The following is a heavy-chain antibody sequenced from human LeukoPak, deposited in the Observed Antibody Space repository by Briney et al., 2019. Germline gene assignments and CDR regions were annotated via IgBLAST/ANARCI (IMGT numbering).Heavy chain of an antibody. CDR2: IKSKTDGGTT. CDR1: GFTFSNAW. D-gene: IGHD3-10*01. V-gene: IGHV3-15*01. CDR3: TADLYDSGISR. J-gene: IGHJ4*02. Sequence: GGSLRLSCAASGFTFSNAWMSWVRQAPGKGLEWVGRIKSKTDGGTTDYAAPVKGRFTISRDDSNNTQYLQMSSLKTEDTAVYYCTADLYDSGISRWGQGTLVTVSA.